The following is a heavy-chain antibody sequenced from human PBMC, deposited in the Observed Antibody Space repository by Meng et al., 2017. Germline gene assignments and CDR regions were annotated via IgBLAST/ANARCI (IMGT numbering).Heavy chain of an antibody. CDR3: ARDSCTGGICYRGSFDY. D-gene: IGHD2-15*01. CDR2: LNAGNGDT. J-gene: IGHJ4*02. Sequence: QVQLVQSGAEVKGPGASVKVSCKASGYTFTSYAMHWVRQAPGQSLEWMGWLNAGNGDTKYSQKFQGRVTITRDSSASTAYMELSSLRSEDTAVYYCARDSCTGGICYRGSFDYWAQGTLVTVS. V-gene: IGHV1-3*01. CDR1: GYTFTSYA.